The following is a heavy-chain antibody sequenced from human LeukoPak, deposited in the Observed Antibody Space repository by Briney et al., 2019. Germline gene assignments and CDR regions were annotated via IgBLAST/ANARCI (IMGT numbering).Heavy chain of an antibody. V-gene: IGHV4-30-4*08. CDR3: ASKYGDYAFDI. J-gene: IGHJ3*02. Sequence: PSETLSLTCTVSGGSISGSSYYWGWIRQPPGKGLEWIGYIYCSGSTYYNPSLKSRVTTSVDTSKNQFSLKLSSVTAADTAVYYCASKYGDYAFDIWGQGTMVTVSS. CDR2: IYCSGST. CDR1: GGSISGSSYY. D-gene: IGHD4-17*01.